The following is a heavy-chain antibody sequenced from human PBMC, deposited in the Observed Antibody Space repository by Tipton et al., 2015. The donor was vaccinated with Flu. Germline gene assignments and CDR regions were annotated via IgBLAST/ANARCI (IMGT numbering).Heavy chain of an antibody. CDR2: IYPGDSDT. D-gene: IGHD6-19*01. V-gene: IGHV5-51*01. Sequence: QLVQSGAEVKKPGDSLKISCKGSGYSFTSYWIGWVRQMPGKGLEWMGIIYPGDSDTRYSPSFQGQVTISADKSIGAANLQWSSLKASDTAMYYCARHRGQWLVQDAFDIWGQGTMVTVSS. CDR1: GYSFTSYW. J-gene: IGHJ3*02. CDR3: ARHRGQWLVQDAFDI.